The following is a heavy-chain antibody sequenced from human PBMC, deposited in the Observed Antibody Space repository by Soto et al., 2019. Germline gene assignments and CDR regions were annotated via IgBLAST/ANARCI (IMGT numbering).Heavy chain of an antibody. Sequence: QVQLVESGGGVVQPGRSLRLSCAASGFTFNNYGIHWVRQAPGKGLEWVAFISFDGSKKYYPDSVKGRFTISRDNSNSTLYLQLDSLRAEDTAVYYCAKDRVARAGLGCVDNWGQGTLVTVSS. J-gene: IGHJ4*02. CDR1: GFTFNNYG. V-gene: IGHV3-30*18. D-gene: IGHD6-19*01. CDR2: ISFDGSKK. CDR3: AKDRVARAGLGCVDN.